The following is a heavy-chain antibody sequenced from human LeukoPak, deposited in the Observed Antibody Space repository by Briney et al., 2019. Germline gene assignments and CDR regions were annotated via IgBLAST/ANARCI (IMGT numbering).Heavy chain of an antibody. CDR1: GFTFSSYS. J-gene: IGHJ3*02. D-gene: IGHD2-15*01. CDR2: ISSSSSYI. CDR3: ARETYCSGGSCYKGNAFDI. Sequence: GGSLRLSCAASGFTFSSYSMNWVRQAPGKGLEWVSSISSSSSYIYYADSVKGRFAISRDNAKNSLYLQMNSLRADDTAVYYCARETYCSGGSCYKGNAFDIWGQGTMVTVSS. V-gene: IGHV3-21*01.